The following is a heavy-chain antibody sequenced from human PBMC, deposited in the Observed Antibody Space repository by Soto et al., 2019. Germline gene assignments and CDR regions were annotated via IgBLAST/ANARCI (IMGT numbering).Heavy chain of an antibody. D-gene: IGHD3-3*01. CDR2: IYYSGST. J-gene: IGHJ4*02. CDR1: GGSISSSSYY. V-gene: IGHV4-39*01. Sequence: SETLSLTCTVSGGSISSSSYYWGWIRQPPGKGLEWIGSIYYSGSTYYNPSLKSRVTISVDTSKNQFSLKLSSVTAADTAVYYCARHYDFWSGYLPAGTAYFDYWGQGTLVTVSS. CDR3: ARHYDFWSGYLPAGTAYFDY.